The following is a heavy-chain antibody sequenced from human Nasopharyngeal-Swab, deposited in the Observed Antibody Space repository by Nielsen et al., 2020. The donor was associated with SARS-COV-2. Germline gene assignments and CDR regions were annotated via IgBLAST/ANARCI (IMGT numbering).Heavy chain of an antibody. CDR3: ARNPVDYDYVWGSYRYRTFDY. Sequence: SVKVSCKASGGTFSSYAISWVRQAPGQGLERMGGIIPIFGTANYAQKFQGRVTITADKSTSTAYMELSSLRSEDTAVYYCARNPVDYDYVWGSYRYRTFDYWGQGTLVTVSS. CDR2: IIPIFGTA. J-gene: IGHJ4*02. V-gene: IGHV1-69*06. D-gene: IGHD3-16*02. CDR1: GGTFSSYA.